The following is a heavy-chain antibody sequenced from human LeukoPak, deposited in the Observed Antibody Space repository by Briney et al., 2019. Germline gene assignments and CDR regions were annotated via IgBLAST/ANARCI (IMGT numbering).Heavy chain of an antibody. CDR2: ISHGGST. Sequence: SETLSLTCGVFGGSLSGYYWSWIRQPPGKGLEWIGEISHGGSTNYNPSFSSRITISIDMSKNQLSLKLTSVTAADTAVYYCTRNNWFDPWGQGTLVTVSS. CDR1: GGSLSGYY. V-gene: IGHV4-34*01. CDR3: TRNNWFDP. J-gene: IGHJ5*02.